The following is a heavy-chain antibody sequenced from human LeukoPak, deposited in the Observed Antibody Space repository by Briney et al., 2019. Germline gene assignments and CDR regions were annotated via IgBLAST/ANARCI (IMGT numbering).Heavy chain of an antibody. CDR2: IKQDGSEK. CDR3: AREGYYYDSSGYYPFDY. V-gene: IGHV3-7*01. CDR1: GFTFSSYW. Sequence: GGSLRLSCAASGFTFSSYWMSWVRQAPGKGLEWVANIKQDGSEKYYVDSVKGQFTISRDNAKNSLYLQMNSLRAEDTAVYYCAREGYYYDSSGYYPFDYWGQGTLVTVSS. D-gene: IGHD3-22*01. J-gene: IGHJ4*02.